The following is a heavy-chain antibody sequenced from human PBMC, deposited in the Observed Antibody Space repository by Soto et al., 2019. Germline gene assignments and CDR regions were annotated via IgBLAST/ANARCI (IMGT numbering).Heavy chain of an antibody. CDR3: ARTHGDYTAFDD. D-gene: IGHD4-17*01. CDR2: IYYSGST. V-gene: IGHV4-59*01. Sequence: XETLSLTFTVSGGSISSYYWSWIRQPPGKGLEWIGYIYYSGSTNYNPSLKSQVTISVDTSKNQFSLKLSSVTAADTAVYYCARTHGDYTAFDDWGQGTLVTVSS. J-gene: IGHJ4*02. CDR1: GGSISSYY.